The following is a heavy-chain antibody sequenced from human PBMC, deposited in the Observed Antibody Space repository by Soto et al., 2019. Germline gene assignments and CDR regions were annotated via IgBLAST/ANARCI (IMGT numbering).Heavy chain of an antibody. CDR1: GSTFTSYV. CDR2: ISAYNGNT. J-gene: IGHJ6*02. Sequence: QVQLVQSGAEVKKTGASVKVSCRASGSTFTSYVISWVRQAPGQGLEWMGWISAYNGNTNYAQKLQGRVTITTDTSTSTAYMELRSLRSDDTAVYYCARHRTGYAVEPGYYYGMDVWDQGTTVTVSS. V-gene: IGHV1-18*01. D-gene: IGHD2-2*01. CDR3: ARHRTGYAVEPGYYYGMDV.